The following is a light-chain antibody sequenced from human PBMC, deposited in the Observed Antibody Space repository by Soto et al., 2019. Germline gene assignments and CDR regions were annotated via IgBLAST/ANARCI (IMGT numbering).Light chain of an antibody. CDR2: EVS. Sequence: QSALTQPPSASGSPGQSVTISCTGTSSDVGGYNYVSWYQQHPGKAPKLMIYEVSKRPSGVPDRFSGYKSGNTASLNVSGLQAEDEADYYCSSYAGSNNFVVFGGGTKLTVL. V-gene: IGLV2-8*01. CDR1: SSDVGGYNY. J-gene: IGLJ2*01. CDR3: SSYAGSNNFVV.